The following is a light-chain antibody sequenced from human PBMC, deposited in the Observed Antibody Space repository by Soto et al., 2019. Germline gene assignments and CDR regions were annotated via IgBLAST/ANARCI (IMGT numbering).Light chain of an antibody. Sequence: EIVLTQSPGTLSLSPGERATLSCRASQSVSSSYLAWYQQKPGQAPRLLIYGASSRATGIPDRFSGSGSGTXXXXTXSRXEPEXFAVYYCQQYGSSAMYTFGQGTKLEIK. CDR3: QQYGSSAMYT. J-gene: IGKJ2*01. CDR1: QSVSSSY. V-gene: IGKV3-20*01. CDR2: GAS.